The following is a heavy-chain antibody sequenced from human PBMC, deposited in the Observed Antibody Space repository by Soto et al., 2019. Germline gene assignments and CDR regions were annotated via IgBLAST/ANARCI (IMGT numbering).Heavy chain of an antibody. J-gene: IGHJ4*02. CDR3: AKDQGRESIAARLDY. D-gene: IGHD6-6*01. CDR1: GFTFSSYA. V-gene: IGHV3-23*01. Sequence: PGGSLRLSCAASGFTFSSYAMSWVRQAPGKGLEWVSAISGSGGSTYYADSVKGRFTISRDNSKNTLYLQMNSLRAEDTAVYYCAKDQGRESIAARLDYWGQGTLVTVSS. CDR2: ISGSGGST.